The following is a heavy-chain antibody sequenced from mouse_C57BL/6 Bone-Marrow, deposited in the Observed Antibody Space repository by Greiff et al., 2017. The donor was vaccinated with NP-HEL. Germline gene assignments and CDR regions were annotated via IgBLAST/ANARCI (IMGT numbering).Heavy chain of an antibody. Sequence: QVQLQQSGAELARPGASVKMSCKASGYTFTSYTMHWVKQRPGQGLEWIGYINPSSGYTKYNQKFKDKATLTADKSSSTAYMQLSSLTSEDSVVYYCASHYYGSSYPYYFDYWGQGTTLTVSS. V-gene: IGHV1-4*01. CDR1: GYTFTSYT. J-gene: IGHJ2*01. D-gene: IGHD1-1*01. CDR2: INPSSGYT. CDR3: ASHYYGSSYPYYFDY.